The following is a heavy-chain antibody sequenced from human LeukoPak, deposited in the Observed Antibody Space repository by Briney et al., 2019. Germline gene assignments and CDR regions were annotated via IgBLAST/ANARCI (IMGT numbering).Heavy chain of an antibody. D-gene: IGHD4-11*01. Sequence: GGSLRLSCVGSGFTFRDSYMNWIRQAPGKGLEWISYITSSGTTMYYADSVKGRFTISRDNAKNSVYLQKNSLRAEDTAVYYCARGSTKVTSVIHVDVWGKGTTVTVSS. CDR3: ARGSTKVTSVIHVDV. CDR1: GFTFRDSY. CDR2: ITSSGTTM. V-gene: IGHV3-11*04. J-gene: IGHJ6*04.